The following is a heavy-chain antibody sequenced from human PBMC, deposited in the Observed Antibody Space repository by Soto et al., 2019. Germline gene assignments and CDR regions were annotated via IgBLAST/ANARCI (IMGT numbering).Heavy chain of an antibody. Sequence: QVQLQQWGAGLLKPSETLSLTCAVYGGSFSGYYWSWIRQPPGKGLEWIGEINHSGSTNYNPSLKRRVTISVDTSKNQFSLKLSSVTAADTAVYYCARALDYGSGSSSARFDPWGQGTLVTVSS. CDR2: INHSGST. V-gene: IGHV4-34*01. D-gene: IGHD3-10*01. CDR1: GGSFSGYY. J-gene: IGHJ5*02. CDR3: ARALDYGSGSSSARFDP.